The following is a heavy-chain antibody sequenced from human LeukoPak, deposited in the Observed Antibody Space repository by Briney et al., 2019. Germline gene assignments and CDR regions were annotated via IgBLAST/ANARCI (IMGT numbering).Heavy chain of an antibody. J-gene: IGHJ4*02. CDR1: GAIIKREGFN. D-gene: IGHD3-3*01. CDR2: IFYNGNT. CDR3: TRRPKEPGFCSGYVDS. Sequence: SETLSLTCSVSGAIIKREGFNWDWIRQPPGKGLEYIGSIFYNGNTYYNPSLESRVTISVDTSKNQFSLNLYSVTAADTAVYYCTRRPKEPGFCSGYVDSWGQGTLVTVSS. V-gene: IGHV4-39*01.